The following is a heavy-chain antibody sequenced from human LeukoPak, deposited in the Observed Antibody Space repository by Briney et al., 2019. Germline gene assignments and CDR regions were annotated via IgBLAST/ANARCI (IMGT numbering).Heavy chain of an antibody. CDR2: IYHSGST. Sequence: SETLSLTCTVSGGSISSSSYYWGWIRQPPGKGLEWIGYIYHSGSTYYNPSLKSRVTISVDRSKNQFSLKLSSVTAADTAVYYCARVLPYLTIDYWGQGTLVTVSS. D-gene: IGHD1-14*01. CDR1: GGSISSSSYY. V-gene: IGHV4-39*07. CDR3: ARVLPYLTIDY. J-gene: IGHJ4*02.